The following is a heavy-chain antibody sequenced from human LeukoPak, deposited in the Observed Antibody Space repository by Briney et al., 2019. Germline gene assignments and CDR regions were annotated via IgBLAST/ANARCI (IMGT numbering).Heavy chain of an antibody. CDR1: GFTVSTVY. CDR3: AREIGQLGGAFDI. Sequence: GGSLRLSCAASGFTVSTVYMTWVRQAPGKGLESDSVIYGGHTAYYADSVKGRFTISRDNPKNTLNLQMNSLRAEDTAVYYCAREIGQLGGAFDIWGQGTMVTVSS. D-gene: IGHD7-27*01. V-gene: IGHV3-53*01. J-gene: IGHJ3*02. CDR2: IYGGHTA.